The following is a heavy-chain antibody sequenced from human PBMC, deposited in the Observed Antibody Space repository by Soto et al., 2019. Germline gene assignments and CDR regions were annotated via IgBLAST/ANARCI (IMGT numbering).Heavy chain of an antibody. CDR3: AKDLQFSGWIGLYYFDY. J-gene: IGHJ4*02. CDR1: GFTFSSYA. V-gene: IGHV3-23*01. Sequence: EVQLLESGGGLVQPGGSLRLSCAASGFTFSSYAMSWVRQAPGKGLEWVSGIVGSGASTYYADSVQGRFNISIDNYNNMLFLQMKSMRAEDKAVYYCAKDLQFSGWIGLYYFDYWGQGTLVTVSS. D-gene: IGHD6-19*01. CDR2: IVGSGAST.